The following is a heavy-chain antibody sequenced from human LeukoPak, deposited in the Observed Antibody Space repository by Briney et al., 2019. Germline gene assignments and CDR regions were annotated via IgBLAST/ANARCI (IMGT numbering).Heavy chain of an antibody. CDR2: ISYDGSNK. CDR3: ARSPAVEEAWFDP. D-gene: IGHD2-2*01. J-gene: IGHJ5*02. CDR1: GFTFSSYA. V-gene: IGHV3-30-3*01. Sequence: EGSLRLSCAASGFTFSSYAMHWVRQAPGKGLEGVAVISYDGSNKYYAESVKGRFTISRDNSKNTLYLQMNSLRAEDTAVYYCARSPAVEEAWFDPWGQGTLVTVSS.